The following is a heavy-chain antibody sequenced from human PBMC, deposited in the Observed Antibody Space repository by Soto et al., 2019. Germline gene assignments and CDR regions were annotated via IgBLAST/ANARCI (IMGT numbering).Heavy chain of an antibody. CDR1: GGSSIGCS. J-gene: IGHJ6*02. CDR3: ARERRGSSGWYLGRWYYYGMDV. Sequence: TRCLTCTGSGGSSIGCSGSGSRQPPGQGLEWIGEINHSGSTNYNPSLKSRVTISVDTSKNQFSLKLSSVTAADTAVYYCARERRGSSGWYLGRWYYYGMDVWGQGTTVT. CDR2: INHSGST. V-gene: IGHV4-34*01. D-gene: IGHD6-19*01.